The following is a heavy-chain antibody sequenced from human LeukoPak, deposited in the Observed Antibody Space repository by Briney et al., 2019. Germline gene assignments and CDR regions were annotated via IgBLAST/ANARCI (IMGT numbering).Heavy chain of an antibody. CDR3: ARDWGEGFFSMAFDI. V-gene: IGHV3-33*01. J-gene: IGHJ3*02. CDR2: IWYDGSNK. CDR1: GFTFSAYG. Sequence: GGSLRLSCAASGFTFSAYGMHWVRQAPGKGPEWVAVIWYDGSNKYYADSVKGRFTISRDNSKNTLYLQMNRLRAEDTAAYYCARDWGEGFFSMAFDIWGQGTMVTVSS. D-gene: IGHD3-16*01.